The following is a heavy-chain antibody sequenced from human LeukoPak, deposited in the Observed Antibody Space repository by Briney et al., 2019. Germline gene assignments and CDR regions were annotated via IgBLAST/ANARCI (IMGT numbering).Heavy chain of an antibody. CDR2: IYYSGST. CDR1: GGSFSGYY. Sequence: PSETLSLTCAVYGGSFSGYYWSWIRQPPGKGLEWIGYIYYSGSTNYNPSLKSRVTISVDTSKNQFSLKLSSVTAADTAVYYCARGSHDSSGYYRDDDAFDIWGQGTMVTVSS. CDR3: ARGSHDSSGYYRDDDAFDI. J-gene: IGHJ3*02. V-gene: IGHV4-59*01. D-gene: IGHD3-22*01.